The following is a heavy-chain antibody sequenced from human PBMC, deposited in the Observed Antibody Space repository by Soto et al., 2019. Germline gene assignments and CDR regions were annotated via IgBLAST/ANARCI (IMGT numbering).Heavy chain of an antibody. CDR3: ARVRIVDTAMVNWFDP. J-gene: IGHJ5*02. CDR2: ISAYNGNT. Sequence: GASVKVSCKASGYTFTSYGISWVRQAPRQGLEWMGWISAYNGNTNYAQKLQGRVTMTTDTSTSTAYMELRSLRSDDTAVYYCARVRIVDTAMVNWFDPWGQGTLVTISS. V-gene: IGHV1-18*01. D-gene: IGHD5-18*01. CDR1: GYTFTSYG.